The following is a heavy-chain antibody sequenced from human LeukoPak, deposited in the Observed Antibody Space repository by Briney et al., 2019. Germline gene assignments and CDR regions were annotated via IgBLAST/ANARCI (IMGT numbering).Heavy chain of an antibody. Sequence: ASVKVSCKASGYTFTSYDINWVRQATGQGLEWMGWMNPNSGNTGYAQKFQGMVTMTRNTSISTAYMELSSLRSEDTAVYYCARREGSPYYYYYYGMDVWGQGTTVTVSS. V-gene: IGHV1-8*01. CDR3: ARREGSPYYYYYYGMDV. J-gene: IGHJ6*02. CDR2: MNPNSGNT. CDR1: GYTFTSYD. D-gene: IGHD1-26*01.